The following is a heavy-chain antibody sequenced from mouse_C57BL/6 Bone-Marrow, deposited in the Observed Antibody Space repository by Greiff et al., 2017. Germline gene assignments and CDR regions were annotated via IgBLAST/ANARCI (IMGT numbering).Heavy chain of an antibody. D-gene: IGHD1-1*01. CDR1: GFSLTSYG. V-gene: IGHV2-5*01. CDR2: IWSGGST. CDR3: ATLVATPWFAY. J-gene: IGHJ3*01. Sequence: VQLQESGPGLVQPSQSLSITCTVSGFSLTSYGVHWVRQSPGKGLEWLGVIWSGGSTDYNAAIMSRLSITKDNSTSQVFFKMNSLQADDTAIYYCATLVATPWFAYWGQGTLVTVSA.